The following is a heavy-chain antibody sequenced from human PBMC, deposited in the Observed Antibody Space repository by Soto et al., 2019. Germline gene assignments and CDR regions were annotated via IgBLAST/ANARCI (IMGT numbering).Heavy chain of an antibody. D-gene: IGHD6-19*01. Sequence: QVQLQESDPGLVKPSQTLSLTCTVSGGSISSGGYYWSWIRQHPGKGLEWIGYIYYSGSTYYNPSLKSRVTISVDTSKNQFSLKLSSVTAADTAVYYCARDQNRSSGWYRLDYWGQGTLVTVSS. CDR3: ARDQNRSSGWYRLDY. CDR1: GGSISSGGYY. J-gene: IGHJ4*02. CDR2: IYYSGST. V-gene: IGHV4-31*03.